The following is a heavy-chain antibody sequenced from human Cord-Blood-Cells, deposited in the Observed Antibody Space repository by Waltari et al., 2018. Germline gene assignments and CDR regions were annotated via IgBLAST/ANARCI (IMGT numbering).Heavy chain of an antibody. CDR2: IKQERSEK. V-gene: IGHV3-7*01. CDR1: GFTFSSYW. Sequence: EVQLMESGGGLVQPGGSLRLSCAASGFTFSSYWMSWVRQAPGKGLEWVAKIKQERSEKYYVDSVKGRFTISRDNAKNSLYLQMNSLRAEDTAVYYCASPHSGYDYYFDYWGQGTLVTVSS. CDR3: ASPHSGYDYYFDY. D-gene: IGHD5-12*01. J-gene: IGHJ4*02.